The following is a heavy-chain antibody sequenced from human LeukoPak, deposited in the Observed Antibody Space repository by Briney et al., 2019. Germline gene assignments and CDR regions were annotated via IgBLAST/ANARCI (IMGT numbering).Heavy chain of an antibody. CDR3: ARGGGHHALDI. D-gene: IGHD3-16*01. CDR1: GFSFSRYW. J-gene: IGHJ3*02. Sequence: GGSLRLSCAASGFSFSRYWMHWVRQAPAKGLVWVSRINSDGSDTIYGDSVKGRFTIARDNAKNTLYLQLTSLRAEDTAVYYCARGGGHHALDIWGQGTFVTVSS. CDR2: INSDGSDT. V-gene: IGHV3-74*01.